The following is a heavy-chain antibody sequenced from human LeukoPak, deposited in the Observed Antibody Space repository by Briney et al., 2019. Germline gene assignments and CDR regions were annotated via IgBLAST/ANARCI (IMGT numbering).Heavy chain of an antibody. D-gene: IGHD1-26*01. CDR1: GGSIISSSYY. J-gene: IGHJ4*02. CDR2: IYYSGNT. V-gene: IGHV4-39*01. CDR3: ARLYPGTRPPDY. Sequence: KPSETLSLTCTVSGGSIISSSYYWVWIRQPPGKGLEWIGSIYYSGNTYYNPSLKSRVTISIDTSKNQLSVKLSSVTAANTAVNYWARLYPGTRPPDYWGQGTLVTVSS.